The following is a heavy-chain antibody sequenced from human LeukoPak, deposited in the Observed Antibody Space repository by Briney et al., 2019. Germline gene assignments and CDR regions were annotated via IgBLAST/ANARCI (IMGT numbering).Heavy chain of an antibody. Sequence: GESLRLSCAASGFTFSSYGMRWVRQAPGKGLEWVSVIYYDGSTYYADSVKGRFTISRDTSKNTLYLQMNSLRAEDTAVYYCAKAFPGDCSSTSCYVDYWGQGTLVTVSS. J-gene: IGHJ4*02. CDR1: GFTFSSYG. CDR3: AKAFPGDCSSTSCYVDY. V-gene: IGHV3-23*03. D-gene: IGHD2-2*01. CDR2: IYYDGST.